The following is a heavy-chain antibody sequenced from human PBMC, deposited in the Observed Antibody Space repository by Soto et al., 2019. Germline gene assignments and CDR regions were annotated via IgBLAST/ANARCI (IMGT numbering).Heavy chain of an antibody. D-gene: IGHD6-19*01. CDR1: GFTFSSFG. CDR2: IAYDGSTE. Sequence: QVQLVESGGGVVQPGRSLRLSCTGTGFTFSSFGMHWVRQAPGKGLEWVAVIAYDGSTEYYVDSVKGRFTISRDNSRNSRYLQRKSVKVEKRVVYSWAQGPNIAVFVNDAFDTWGKGTMVTVSS. J-gene: IGHJ3*02. CDR3: AQGPNIAVFVNDAFDT. V-gene: IGHV3-30*18.